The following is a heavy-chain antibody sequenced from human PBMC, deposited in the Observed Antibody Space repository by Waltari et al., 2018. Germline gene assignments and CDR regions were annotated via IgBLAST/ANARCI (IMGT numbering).Heavy chain of an antibody. D-gene: IGHD3-10*01. CDR2: ISYSGAS. CDR1: GYSISSGFF. CDR3: ARDKSRYYGSGSIPWSY. Sequence: QVHLQESGPGLVKPSETLSLSCFVSGYSISSGFFWGWIRQAPGKGLEWIATISYSGASHYSPSLKSRVTIAADASKNLFSLKLTSVTAADTAMYYCARDKSRYYGSGSIPWSYWGQGTLVTVSS. J-gene: IGHJ4*02. V-gene: IGHV4-38-2*02.